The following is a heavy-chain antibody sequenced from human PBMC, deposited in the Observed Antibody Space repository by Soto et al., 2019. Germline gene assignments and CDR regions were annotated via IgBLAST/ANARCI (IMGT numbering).Heavy chain of an antibody. CDR1: GGSVSSGDYY. D-gene: IGHD5-18*01. CDR3: ARIPVDTSMIYWLDP. V-gene: IGHV4-61*08. CDR2: IYYSGNT. Sequence: SETLSLTCGVSGGSVSSGDYYWSWIRQPPGKGLEWIGYIYYSGNTNYNPSLKSRVIISVDTSKNLFSLKLTSVTAADTAVYYCARIPVDTSMIYWLDPWGQGTLVTVSS. J-gene: IGHJ5*02.